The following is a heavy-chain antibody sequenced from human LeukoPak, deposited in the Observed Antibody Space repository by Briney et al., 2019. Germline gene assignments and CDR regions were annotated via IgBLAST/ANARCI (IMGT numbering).Heavy chain of an antibody. CDR1: GGTFSSYA. J-gene: IGHJ5*02. Sequence: ASVKVSCKASGGTFSSYAISWVRQAPGQGLEWMGGIIPIFGTANYAQQFQGRVTITADESTSTAYMELSSLRSEYTAVYYCARMGPAAIVYWFDPWGQGTLVTVSS. CDR3: ARMGPAAIVYWFDP. V-gene: IGHV1-69*13. CDR2: IIPIFGTA. D-gene: IGHD2-2*01.